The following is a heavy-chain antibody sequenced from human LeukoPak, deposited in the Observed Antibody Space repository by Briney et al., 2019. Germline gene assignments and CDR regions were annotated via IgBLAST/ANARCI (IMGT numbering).Heavy chain of an antibody. J-gene: IGHJ6*02. CDR1: GFTFSSYG. V-gene: IGHV3-30*18. Sequence: PGGSLRLSCAASGFTFSSYGMHWVRQAPGKGLEWVAVISYDGSNKYYADSVKGRFTISRDNSKNTLYLQMNSLRAEDTAVYYCAKEVYSSGWKHYYYGMDVWGQGTTVTVSS. D-gene: IGHD6-19*01. CDR2: ISYDGSNK. CDR3: AKEVYSSGWKHYYYGMDV.